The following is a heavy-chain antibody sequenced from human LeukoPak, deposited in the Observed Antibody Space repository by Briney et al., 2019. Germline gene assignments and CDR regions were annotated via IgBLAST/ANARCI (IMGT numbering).Heavy chain of an antibody. J-gene: IGHJ4*02. D-gene: IGHD2-2*01. Sequence: PSETLSHTCAVYGGSFSGYYWSWIRQPPGKGLEWIGEINHSGSTNYNPSLKSRVTISVDTSKNQFSLKLSSVTAADTAVYYCARGPAPLVVPAASLDYWGQGTLVTVSS. CDR2: INHSGST. V-gene: IGHV4-34*01. CDR3: ARGPAPLVVPAASLDY. CDR1: GGSFSGYY.